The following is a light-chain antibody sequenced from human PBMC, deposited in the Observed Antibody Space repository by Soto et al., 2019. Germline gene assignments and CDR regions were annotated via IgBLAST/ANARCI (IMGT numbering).Light chain of an antibody. CDR1: SSNIGAGYD. CDR2: GNS. V-gene: IGLV1-40*01. CDR3: QSYDSSLSGSV. J-gene: IGLJ2*01. Sequence: QSALTQPPSVSGAPGQRVTISCTGSSSNIGAGYDVQWYQQLPGTAPKLLIYGNSNRPSGVPDRFSGSKSGTSASLAITGLQAEDEADYYCQSYDSSLSGSVFGGGTKLTVL.